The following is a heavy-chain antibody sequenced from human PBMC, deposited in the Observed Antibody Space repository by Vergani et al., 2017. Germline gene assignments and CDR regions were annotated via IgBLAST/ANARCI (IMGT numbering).Heavy chain of an antibody. CDR2: IHYSENT. Sequence: QLHLQESGPGLVKPSETLSLTCTVSGGSITSSSYYWGWIRQPPGKGLEWIGSIHYSENTNYNSSLKTRVTISVDTSKNQFSLALTSVTAADTAVYYYASYTHSGQRADRWGQGILVTVTS. D-gene: IGHD6-19*01. J-gene: IGHJ5*02. CDR1: GGSITSSSYY. V-gene: IGHV4-61*05. CDR3: ASYTHSGQRADR.